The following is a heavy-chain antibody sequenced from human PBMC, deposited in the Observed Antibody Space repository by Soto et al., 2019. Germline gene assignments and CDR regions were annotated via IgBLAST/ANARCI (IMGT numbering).Heavy chain of an antibody. Sequence: QVQLVQSGAEVKKPGASVKVSCKASGYTFTSYGFSWVRQAPGQGLEWMGWINAYNGDTNYAQNPQFSVTVXTDTSTHTAYMELRSLRSDDTAVYYCARMGDVPYYYYGMDVWGQGTTVTVSS. J-gene: IGHJ6*02. CDR2: INAYNGDT. D-gene: IGHD3-16*01. CDR3: ARMGDVPYYYYGMDV. V-gene: IGHV1-18*01. CDR1: GYTFTSYG.